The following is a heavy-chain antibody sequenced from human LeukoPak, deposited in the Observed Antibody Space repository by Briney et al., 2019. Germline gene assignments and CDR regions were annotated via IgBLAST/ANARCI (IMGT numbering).Heavy chain of an antibody. V-gene: IGHV3-53*01. CDR1: GFTVSSNY. J-gene: IGHJ3*02. CDR2: IYSGGGT. CDR3: ARDTAMDAFDI. D-gene: IGHD5-18*01. Sequence: PGGSLRLSCAASGFTVSSNYMSGVRQAPGKGLEWVSVIYSGGGTYYADSVKGRFTIYRENSKKTLYLQMNSLRAEDTAVYYCARDTAMDAFDIWGQGTMVTVSS.